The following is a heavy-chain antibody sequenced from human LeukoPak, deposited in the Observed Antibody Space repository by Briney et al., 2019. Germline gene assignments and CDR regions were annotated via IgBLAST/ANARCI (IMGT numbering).Heavy chain of an antibody. CDR2: IYWNDDK. CDR3: ARLYCSSTSCYRPYNWFDP. Sequence: SGPTLVNPTQTLTLTCTFSGFSLSTSGVGVGWIRQPPGKALEWLALIYWNDDKRYSPSLKSRLPITKDTSKNQVVLTMTNMDPVDTATYYCARLYCSSTSCYRPYNWFDPWGQGTLVTVSS. D-gene: IGHD2-2*01. J-gene: IGHJ5*02. CDR1: GFSLSTSGVG. V-gene: IGHV2-5*01.